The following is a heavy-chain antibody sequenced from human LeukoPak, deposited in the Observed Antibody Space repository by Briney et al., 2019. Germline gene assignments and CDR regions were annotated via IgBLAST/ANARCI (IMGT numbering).Heavy chain of an antibody. V-gene: IGHV4-31*03. CDR3: ARGHLNDYDYVWGSYRDDRYYFDY. CDR1: GGSISSGGYY. J-gene: IGHJ4*02. Sequence: SETLSLTCTVSGGSISSGGYYWSWIRQPPGKGLEWIGYIYYSGSTYYNPSLKSRVTISLDTSKNHFSLKLSSVTAADTAVYYCARGHLNDYDYVWGSYRDDRYYFDYWGQGTLVTVSS. D-gene: IGHD3-16*02. CDR2: IYYSGST.